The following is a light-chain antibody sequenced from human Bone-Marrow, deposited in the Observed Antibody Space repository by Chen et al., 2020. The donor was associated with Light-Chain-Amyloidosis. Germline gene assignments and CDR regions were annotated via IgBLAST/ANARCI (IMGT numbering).Light chain of an antibody. CDR1: SSNIGNNF. V-gene: IGLV1-51*01. CDR3: GTWDSSLGAGV. Sequence: QSVLTQPHSVSAAPGQKVTISCSGTSSNIGNNFVSWYQQFPGTAPKLLIYDNSNRPSGIPDRFSGSKSGTSATLGIAGLQTGDEAQYYCGTWDSSLGAGVFGGGTKVTVL. CDR2: DNS. J-gene: IGLJ2*01.